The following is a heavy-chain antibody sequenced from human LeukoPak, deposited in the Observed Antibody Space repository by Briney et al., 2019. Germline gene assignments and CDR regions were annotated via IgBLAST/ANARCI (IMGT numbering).Heavy chain of an antibody. Sequence: PGGSLRLSCAASGFAVSSNYMSWVRQAPGKGLEWVSSISSGSSYIFYADSVKGRFTISRDNAKNSLYLQMDSLRAEDTAVYYCARDRSSSWYNPWYFDLWGRGTLVTVSS. CDR3: ARDRSSSWYNPWYFDL. CDR1: GFAVSSNY. D-gene: IGHD6-13*01. V-gene: IGHV3-21*01. J-gene: IGHJ2*01. CDR2: ISSGSSYI.